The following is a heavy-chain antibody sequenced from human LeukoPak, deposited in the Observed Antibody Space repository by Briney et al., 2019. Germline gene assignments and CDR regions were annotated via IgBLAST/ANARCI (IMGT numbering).Heavy chain of an antibody. J-gene: IGHJ4*02. D-gene: IGHD3-10*01. CDR3: ARRLLLWFGELPDDY. Sequence: SETLSLTCTVSGGSISSSSYYWGWIRQPPGKGLEWIGSIYHSGSTYYNPSLKSRVTISVDTSKNQFSLKLSSVTAADTAVYYCARRLLLWFGELPDDYWGQGTLVTVSS. CDR2: IYHSGST. CDR1: GGSISSSSYY. V-gene: IGHV4-39*07.